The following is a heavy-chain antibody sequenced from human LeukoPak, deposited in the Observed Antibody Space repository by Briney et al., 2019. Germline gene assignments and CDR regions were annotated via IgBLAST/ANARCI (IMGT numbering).Heavy chain of an antibody. J-gene: IGHJ4*02. V-gene: IGHV4-39*02. Sequence: TSETLSLTCTVSGGSISSSSYYWGWIRQPPGKGLEWIGSIYYSGSTYYNPSLKSRVTISVDTSKNHFSVKLSSVTAADTAVYYCAREYYFDSTGYLYWGQGILVTVSS. D-gene: IGHD3-22*01. CDR3: AREYYFDSTGYLY. CDR1: GGSISSSSYY. CDR2: IYYSGST.